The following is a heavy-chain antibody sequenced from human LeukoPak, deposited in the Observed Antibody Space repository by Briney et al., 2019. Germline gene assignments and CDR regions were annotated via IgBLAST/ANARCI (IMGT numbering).Heavy chain of an antibody. CDR2: IYYSGST. J-gene: IGHJ4*02. CDR3: ARGGTDGDQY. V-gene: IGHV4-39*07. D-gene: IGHD4-17*01. CDR1: GGSISSSSYY. Sequence: PSETLSLTCTVSGGSISSSSYYWGWIRQPPGKGLEWIGSIYYSGSTYYNPSLKSRVTISVDTSKNQFSLKLSSVTAADTAVYYCARGGTDGDQYRGQGTLVTVSS.